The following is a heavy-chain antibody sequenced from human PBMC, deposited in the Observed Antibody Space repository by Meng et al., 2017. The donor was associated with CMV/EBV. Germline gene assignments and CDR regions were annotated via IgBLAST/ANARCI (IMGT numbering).Heavy chain of an antibody. CDR2: ISYDGSNK. D-gene: IGHD2-21*01. J-gene: IGHJ6*02. Sequence: GESLKISCAASGFTFSSYAMHWVRQAPGKGLEWVAVISYDGSNKYYADSVKGRFTISRDNSKNTLYLQMNSLRAEDTAVYYCAKVSSGGCGGDCYSYYYYGMDVWGQGTTVTVSS. V-gene: IGHV3-30*04. CDR3: AKVSSGGCGGDCYSYYYYGMDV. CDR1: GFTFSSYA.